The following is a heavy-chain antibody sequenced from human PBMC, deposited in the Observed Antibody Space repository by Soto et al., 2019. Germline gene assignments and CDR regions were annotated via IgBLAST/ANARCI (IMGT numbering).Heavy chain of an antibody. CDR1: GFTFKNSA. Sequence: PGGSLRLSCAASGFTFKNSAMSWVRQAPGKGLEWVSSISGSGGSTYYADSVKGRFTISRDNSKNTLYLQMNSLRAEDTAVYYCTKPPYDFWSPFDPWGQGTLVTVSS. V-gene: IGHV3-23*01. CDR2: ISGSGGST. D-gene: IGHD3-3*01. CDR3: TKPPYDFWSPFDP. J-gene: IGHJ5*02.